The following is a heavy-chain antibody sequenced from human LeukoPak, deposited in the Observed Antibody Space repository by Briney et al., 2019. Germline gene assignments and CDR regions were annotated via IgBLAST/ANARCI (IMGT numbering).Heavy chain of an antibody. Sequence: GESLRLSCAASGFTFSSYAMSWVRQAPGKGLEWVSIIYSGGSPYYADSVKGRFTISRDNSKNTLYLRMNSRRAENTAGFYCARANWGHAMYYFDYWGQGTLVTVSS. D-gene: IGHD7-27*01. CDR3: ARANWGHAMYYFDY. V-gene: IGHV3-66*01. CDR1: GFTFSSYA. J-gene: IGHJ4*02. CDR2: IYSGGSP.